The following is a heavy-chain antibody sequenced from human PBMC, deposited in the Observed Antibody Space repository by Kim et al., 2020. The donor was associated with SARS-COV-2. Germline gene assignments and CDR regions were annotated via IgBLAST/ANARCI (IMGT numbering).Heavy chain of an antibody. V-gene: IGHV3-21*01. D-gene: IGHD6-6*01. J-gene: IGHJ4*02. CDR1: GFTFSSYS. Sequence: GGSLRLSCAASGFTFSSYSMNWVRQAPGKGLEWVSSISSSSSYIYYADSVKGRFTISRDNAKNSLYLQMNSLRAEDTAVYYCARGIGIAAPEGYWGQGTLVTVSS. CDR3: ARGIGIAAPEGY. CDR2: ISSSSSYI.